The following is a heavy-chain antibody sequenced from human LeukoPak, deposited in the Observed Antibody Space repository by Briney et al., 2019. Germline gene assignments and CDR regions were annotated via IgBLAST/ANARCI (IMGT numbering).Heavy chain of an antibody. D-gene: IGHD5-24*01. CDR1: GGSISSYY. CDR3: ARRRDGYSTFDY. Sequence: SETLSLTCAVSGGSISSYYWSWIRQPPGKGLEWIGYIYYSGSTNYNPSLKSRVTISVDTSKNQFSLKLSSVTAADTAVYYCARRRDGYSTFDYWGQGTLVTVSS. V-gene: IGHV4-59*08. CDR2: IYYSGST. J-gene: IGHJ4*02.